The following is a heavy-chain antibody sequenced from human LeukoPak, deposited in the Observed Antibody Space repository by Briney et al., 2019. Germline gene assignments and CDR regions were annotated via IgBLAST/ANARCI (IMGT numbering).Heavy chain of an antibody. V-gene: IGHV3-30*02. CDR2: TRYDGTDK. CDR1: GFTFSVYG. Sequence: PGGSLRLSCAASGFTFSVYGTHWARQAPGKGLEWVAFTRYDGTDKYYADSVRGRFTISRDNSKNTLYLQMNSLRAEDTAVYYCAKGKCSSNSCYVFDYWGQGTLVTVSS. J-gene: IGHJ4*02. CDR3: AKGKCSSNSCYVFDY. D-gene: IGHD2-2*01.